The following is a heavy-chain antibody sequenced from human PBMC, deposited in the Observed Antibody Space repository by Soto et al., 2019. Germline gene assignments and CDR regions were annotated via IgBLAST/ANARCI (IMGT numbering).Heavy chain of an antibody. Sequence: QVQLQESGPGLVKPSQTLSLTCTVSGGSISSGGYYWSWIRQHPGKGLEWIGYIYYSGSTYYNPSLKSRVTLSVDTSKNQFSLKLSSVTAADTAAYYCAREEDYGDYVGTFDIWGQGTMVTVSS. D-gene: IGHD4-17*01. CDR2: IYYSGST. CDR3: AREEDYGDYVGTFDI. CDR1: GGSISSGGYY. J-gene: IGHJ3*02. V-gene: IGHV4-31*03.